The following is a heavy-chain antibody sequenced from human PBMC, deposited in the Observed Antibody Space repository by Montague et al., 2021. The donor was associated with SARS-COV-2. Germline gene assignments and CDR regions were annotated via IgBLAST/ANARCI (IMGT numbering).Heavy chain of an antibody. V-gene: IGHV4-59*08. CDR1: GGSISNYY. D-gene: IGHD1-26*01. J-gene: IGHJ5*02. Sequence: SETLSLTCTVSGGSISNYYWSWIRQPPGKGLEWIGYIYYRGSTNYNPSLKTRVIISVDTAKNQFSLKLSSVTAADTAVYYCARHHRWDGLRPWGQGTLVIVSS. CDR3: ARHHRWDGLRP. CDR2: IYYRGST.